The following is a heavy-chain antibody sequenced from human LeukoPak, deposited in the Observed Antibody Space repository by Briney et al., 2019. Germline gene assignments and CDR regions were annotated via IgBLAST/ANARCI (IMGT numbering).Heavy chain of an antibody. CDR3: ARDKVMASAGTPNWFDP. V-gene: IGHV1-18*01. D-gene: IGHD2-21*01. CDR1: GYTFTSFG. Sequence: ASVKVSCKASGYTFTSFGISWVRQAPGQGLEWVGWISAYDGNTNYAQRFQGRVTMTTDTSTTTAYMELRSLRSDDTAVYYCARDKVMASAGTPNWFDPWGQGTLVTVSS. J-gene: IGHJ5*02. CDR2: ISAYDGNT.